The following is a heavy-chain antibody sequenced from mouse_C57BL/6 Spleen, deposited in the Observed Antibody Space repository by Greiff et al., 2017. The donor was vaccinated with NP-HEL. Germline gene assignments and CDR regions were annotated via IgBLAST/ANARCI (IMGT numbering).Heavy chain of an antibody. V-gene: IGHV3-6*01. D-gene: IGHD2-4*01. J-gene: IGHJ2*01. Sequence: EVQLVESGPGLVKPSQSLSLTCSVTGYSITSCYYWNWIRQFPGNKLEWMGYISYDGSNNSNPSLKNRISITRDTSKNQLFLKLNSVTTEDTATYYCARDPRPAAYYDYDGFDYWGQGTTLTVSS. CDR1: GYSITSCYY. CDR2: ISYDGSN. CDR3: ARDPRPAAYYDYDGFDY.